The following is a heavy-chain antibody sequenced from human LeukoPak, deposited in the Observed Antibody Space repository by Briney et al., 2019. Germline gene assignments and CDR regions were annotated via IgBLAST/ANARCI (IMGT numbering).Heavy chain of an antibody. CDR1: GFTFSSYE. J-gene: IGHJ4*02. CDR3: ARVAVNEGN. D-gene: IGHD6-19*01. Sequence: GGPLRLYCEASGFTFSSYEMNWVRQAPGEGLEWVSYISSSGSTIYYADSVKGRFTISRDNAKNSLYLQMNSLRAEDTAVYYCARVAVNEGNWGQGTLVTVSS. CDR2: ISSSGSTI. V-gene: IGHV3-48*03.